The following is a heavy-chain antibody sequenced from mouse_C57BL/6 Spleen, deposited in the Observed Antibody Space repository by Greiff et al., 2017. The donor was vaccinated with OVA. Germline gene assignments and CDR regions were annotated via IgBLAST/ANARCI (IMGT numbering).Heavy chain of an antibody. CDR1: GYAFTNSL. J-gene: IGHJ1*03. CDR3: TRNYYDSSWYFDV. CDR2: INPGSGGT. D-gene: IGHD1-1*01. Sequence: QVQLQQSVAELVRPGTSVKVSCKASGYAFTNSLIEWVKQRPGQGLEWIGVINPGSGGTNYTEKFKGKATLTADKSSSTAYLQLSSLTSEDAAVYFCTRNYYDSSWYFDVWGTGTTVTVSS. V-gene: IGHV1-54*01.